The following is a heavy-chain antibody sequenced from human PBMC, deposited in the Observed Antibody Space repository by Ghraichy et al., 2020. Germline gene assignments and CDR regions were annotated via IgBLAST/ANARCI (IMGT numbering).Heavy chain of an antibody. J-gene: IGHJ3*02. CDR2: IYYSGST. D-gene: IGHD6-13*01. Sequence: ETLSLTCTVSGGSISSSSYYWGWIRQPPGKGLEWIGSIYYSGSTYYNPSLKSRVTISVDTSKNQFSLKLSSVTAADTAVYYCARVSSSWSDAFDIWGQGTMVTVSS. V-gene: IGHV4-39*01. CDR1: GGSISSSSYY. CDR3: ARVSSSWSDAFDI.